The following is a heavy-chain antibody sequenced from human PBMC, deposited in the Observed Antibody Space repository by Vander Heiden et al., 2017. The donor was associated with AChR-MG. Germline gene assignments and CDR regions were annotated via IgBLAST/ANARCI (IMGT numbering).Heavy chain of an antibody. Sequence: QLQLQESGPGLVKPSETLSLTCTVSGDSISSSNFYWAWVRQPPGWGLEWIGSVYYTGTTYYNPSLKSRVTISVDTSENHFSLKLRSVTAADTAVYYCARPPAYDSSGYYYFDYWGQGTLVTVSS. CDR1: GDSISSSNFY. D-gene: IGHD3-22*01. V-gene: IGHV4-39*02. CDR2: VYYTGTT. CDR3: ARPPAYDSSGYYYFDY. J-gene: IGHJ4*02.